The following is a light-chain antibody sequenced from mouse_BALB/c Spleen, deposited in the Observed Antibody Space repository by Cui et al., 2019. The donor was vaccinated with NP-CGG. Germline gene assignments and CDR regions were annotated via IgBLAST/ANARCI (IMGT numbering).Light chain of an antibody. CDR3: ALWYSNHWV. Sequence: QAVVTQESALTTSPGETVTLTCCSSSGAVTTSNYANWVQEKPDHLFTGLIGGTNNRAPGVPARFSGSLIGDKAALTITGAQTEDGAIYFCALWYSNHWVFGGGTKLTVL. J-gene: IGLJ1*01. CDR2: GTN. V-gene: IGLV1*01. CDR1: SGAVTTSNY.